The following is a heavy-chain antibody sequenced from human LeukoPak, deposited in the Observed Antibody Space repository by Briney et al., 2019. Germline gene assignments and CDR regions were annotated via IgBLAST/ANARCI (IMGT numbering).Heavy chain of an antibody. Sequence: PSETLSLTCTVSGGSISSYYWSWIRQPPGKGLEWIGYIYYSGSTNYNPSLKSRVTISVDTSKNQFSLKLSSVTAADTAVYYCARRYDYGDYVWFDPRGQGTLVTVSS. CDR1: GGSISSYY. CDR2: IYYSGST. J-gene: IGHJ5*02. D-gene: IGHD4-17*01. CDR3: ARRYDYGDYVWFDP. V-gene: IGHV4-59*08.